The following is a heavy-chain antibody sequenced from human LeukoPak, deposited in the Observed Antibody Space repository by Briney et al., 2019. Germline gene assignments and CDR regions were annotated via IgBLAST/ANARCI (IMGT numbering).Heavy chain of an antibody. J-gene: IGHJ4*02. Sequence: SETLSLTCTVSGGSISSYHWSWIRQPAGKGLEWIGRIYTSGSTNYNPSLKSRVTMSVDTSKNQFSLKLSSVTAADTAVYYCALYYYDSSGYYYFDYWGQGTLVTVSS. CDR1: GGSISSYH. D-gene: IGHD3-22*01. CDR2: IYTSGST. CDR3: ALYYYDSSGYYYFDY. V-gene: IGHV4-4*07.